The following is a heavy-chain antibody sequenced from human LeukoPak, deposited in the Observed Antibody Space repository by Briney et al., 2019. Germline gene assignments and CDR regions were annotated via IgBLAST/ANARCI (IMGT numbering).Heavy chain of an antibody. CDR2: IYYSGST. CDR3: ARVPLYCSSTSCYWFDP. CDR1: GGSISSGDYY. J-gene: IGHJ5*02. Sequence: SETLSLTCTVSGGSISSGDYYWSWIRQPPGKGLEWIGYIYYSGSTYYNPSLESRVTISVDTSKNQFSLKLSSVTAADTAVYYCARVPLYCSSTSCYWFDPWGQGTLVTVSS. V-gene: IGHV4-30-4*01. D-gene: IGHD2-2*01.